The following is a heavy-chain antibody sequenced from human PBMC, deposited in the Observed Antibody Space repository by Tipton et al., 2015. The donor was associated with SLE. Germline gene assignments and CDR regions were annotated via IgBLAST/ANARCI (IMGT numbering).Heavy chain of an antibody. D-gene: IGHD2-2*01. CDR2: IYFTGNT. V-gene: IGHV4-39*01. Sequence: TLSLTCTVSGGSMTSTSYFWGWIRQPPGKGLEWIGNIYFTGNTYNNPSLNSRVTMSIDTSKKQFSLNLRSVAAADTAVYFCARRVVPAATFDYWGQGALVTVSS. CDR3: ARRVVPAATFDY. J-gene: IGHJ4*02. CDR1: GGSMTSTSYF.